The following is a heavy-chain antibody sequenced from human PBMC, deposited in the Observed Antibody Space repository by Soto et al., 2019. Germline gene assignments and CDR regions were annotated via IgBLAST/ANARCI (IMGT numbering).Heavy chain of an antibody. D-gene: IGHD2-8*01. J-gene: IGHJ6*02. Sequence: QGQLVQSGGEVKRPGASVKVSCKAPGYTFTRYGISWVRQAPGQGLEWMGWLSGYNGDAKYAQKFQGRVTMTVDTSTTPAYMELRSLTSDDRAVYYCAKNGQPPYYYYGMDVWGQGTTVTVSS. CDR3: AKNGQPPYYYYGMDV. CDR2: LSGYNGDA. V-gene: IGHV1-18*01. CDR1: GYTFTRYG.